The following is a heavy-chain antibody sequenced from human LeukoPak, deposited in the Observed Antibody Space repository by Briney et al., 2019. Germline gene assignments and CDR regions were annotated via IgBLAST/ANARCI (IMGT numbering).Heavy chain of an antibody. CDR3: ARVVNGEIDY. CDR2: IIGSGGRT. Sequence: GGSLRLSCVASGFTFNTYALSWVRQAPGKGLEWVSAIIGSGGRTYYADSVKGRFTISRDNSKNTLYLEMSSLRAEDTAVYYCARVVNGEIDYWGQGTLVTVSS. V-gene: IGHV3-23*01. D-gene: IGHD4-17*01. J-gene: IGHJ4*02. CDR1: GFTFNTYA.